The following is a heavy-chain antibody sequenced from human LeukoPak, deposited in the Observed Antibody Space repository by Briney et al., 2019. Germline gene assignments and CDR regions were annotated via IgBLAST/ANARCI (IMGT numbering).Heavy chain of an antibody. D-gene: IGHD6-13*01. V-gene: IGHV4-34*01. CDR2: INHSGST. J-gene: IGHJ5*02. Sequence: SETLSLTCAVYGGSFSGYYWSWIRQPPGKGLEWIGEINHSGSTNYNPPLKSRVTISVDTSKNQFSLKLSSVTAADTAVYYCARSIAAQLRWFDPWGQGTLVTVST. CDR1: GGSFSGYY. CDR3: ARSIAAQLRWFDP.